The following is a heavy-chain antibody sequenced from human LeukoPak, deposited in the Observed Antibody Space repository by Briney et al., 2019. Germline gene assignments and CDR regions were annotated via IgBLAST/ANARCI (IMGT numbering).Heavy chain of an antibody. J-gene: IGHJ4*02. CDR1: GGSISSSTDY. V-gene: IGHV4-39*07. CDR2: IYYSGST. Sequence: SETLSLTCTVSGGSISSSTDYWGWIRQPPGKGLEWIGSIYYSGSTYYNPPLKSRVTISVDTSKNQFSLKLSSVTAADTAVYYCARVREGEFFDYWGQGTLVTVSS. D-gene: IGHD2/OR15-2a*01. CDR3: ARVREGEFFDY.